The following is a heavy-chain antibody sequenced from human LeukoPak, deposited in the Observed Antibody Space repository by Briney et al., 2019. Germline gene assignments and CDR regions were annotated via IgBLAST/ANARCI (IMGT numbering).Heavy chain of an antibody. J-gene: IGHJ4*02. Sequence: SETLSLTCTVSGGFISSYYWSCSRQPPGKGLEWIGNIYDSGSTNYNPSLKSRVTISVDTSKNQCSLKLSSVTAADTAVYYCARQSISGSSLSYFDYWGQGTLVNVSS. CDR1: GGFISSYY. D-gene: IGHD3-22*01. V-gene: IGHV4-59*01. CDR2: IYDSGST. CDR3: ARQSISGSSLSYFDY.